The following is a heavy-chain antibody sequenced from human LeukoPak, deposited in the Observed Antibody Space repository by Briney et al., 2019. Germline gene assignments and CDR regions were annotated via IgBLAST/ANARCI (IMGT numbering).Heavy chain of an antibody. CDR1: GYTFTGYY. V-gene: IGHV7-4-1*02. CDR3: ARISSGWYPAQLDY. Sequence: GASVKVSCKASGYTFTGYYMHWVRQAPGQGLEWMGWINTNTGNPTYAQGFTGRFVFSLDTSVSTAYLQISSLKAEDTAVYYCARISSGWYPAQLDYWGQGTLVTVSS. CDR2: INTNTGNP. D-gene: IGHD6-19*01. J-gene: IGHJ4*02.